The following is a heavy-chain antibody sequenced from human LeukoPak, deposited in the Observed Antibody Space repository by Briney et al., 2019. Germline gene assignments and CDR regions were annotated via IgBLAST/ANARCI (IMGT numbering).Heavy chain of an antibody. CDR3: ARVGNDYGGNPGDY. V-gene: IGHV4-34*01. CDR2: INHSGST. J-gene: IGHJ4*02. D-gene: IGHD4-23*01. Sequence: SETLSLTCAVYGGSFSSYYWSWIRQPPGKGLEWIGEINHSGSTNYNPSLKSRVTISVDTSKNQFSLKLSSVTAADTAVYYCARVGNDYGGNPGDYWGQGTLVTVSS. CDR1: GGSFSSYY.